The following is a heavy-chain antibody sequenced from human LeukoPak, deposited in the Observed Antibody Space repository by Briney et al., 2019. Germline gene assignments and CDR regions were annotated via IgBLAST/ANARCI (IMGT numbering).Heavy chain of an antibody. Sequence: PGGSLRLSCAASGFTFSSYSMNWVRQAPGKGLEWVSSISSSSSYIYYADSVKGRFTISRDNAKNSLYLQMNSLRAEDTAVYYCARDTDGDYEGSWFDPWGQGTLVTVSS. D-gene: IGHD4-17*01. CDR3: ARDTDGDYEGSWFDP. J-gene: IGHJ5*02. V-gene: IGHV3-21*01. CDR2: ISSSSSYI. CDR1: GFTFSSYS.